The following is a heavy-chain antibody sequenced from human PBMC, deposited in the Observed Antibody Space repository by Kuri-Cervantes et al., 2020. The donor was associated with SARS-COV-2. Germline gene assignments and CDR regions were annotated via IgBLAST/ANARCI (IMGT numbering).Heavy chain of an antibody. CDR2: IIPIFGTA. D-gene: IGHD7-27*01. J-gene: IGHJ6*03. Sequence: SVKVSCKASGGTFSSYAISWVRQAPGQGLEWIGGIIPIFGTANYAQKFQGRVTITADESTSTAYMELSSLRSEDTAVYYCARGGWGRRDGDYYYYYMDVWGKGTTVTVSS. CDR3: ARGGWGRRDGDYYYYYMDV. CDR1: GGTFSSYA. V-gene: IGHV1-69*13.